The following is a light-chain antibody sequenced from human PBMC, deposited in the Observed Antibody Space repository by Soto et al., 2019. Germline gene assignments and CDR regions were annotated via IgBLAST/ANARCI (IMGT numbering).Light chain of an antibody. CDR3: CSYAGSATYV. J-gene: IGLJ1*01. CDR2: DIS. CDR1: SSDVGSYDL. V-gene: IGLV2-23*02. Sequence: QSVLTQPASVSGSPGRSITISCTGTSSDVGSYDLVSWYQQRPGKAPKLMIYDISKRPSGFFSRFSGSKSGNTASLTISGLQAEDEADYYCCSYAGSATYVFGTGTKVTVL.